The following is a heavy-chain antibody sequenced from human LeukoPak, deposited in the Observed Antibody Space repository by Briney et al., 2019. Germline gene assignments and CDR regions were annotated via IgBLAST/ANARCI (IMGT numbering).Heavy chain of an antibody. D-gene: IGHD6-19*01. V-gene: IGHV5-10-1*01. CDR2: IDPSDSYT. Sequence: GASLKISCRGSGYTFTNYWISWVRQLPGKGLEWMGRIDPSDSYTNYSRSFQGHVPLSPDKSISTAYLQWSSLKASDPAMYYCARPLYSSGWSDYDYWGQGTLVTASS. CDR3: ARPLYSSGWSDYDY. CDR1: GYTFTNYW. J-gene: IGHJ4*02.